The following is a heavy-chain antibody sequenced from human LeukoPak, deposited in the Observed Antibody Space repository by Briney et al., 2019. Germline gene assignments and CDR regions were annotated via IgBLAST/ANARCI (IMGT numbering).Heavy chain of an antibody. Sequence: GGSLRLSCAASGFTFSSYWMSWVRQAPGKGLEWVANIRQDGSEKYYVDSVKGRFTISRDNAKNTLYLQMNSLRAEDTAVYYCARASQGYYDSSGYFNWFDPWGQGTLVTVSS. D-gene: IGHD3-22*01. V-gene: IGHV3-7*01. CDR2: IRQDGSEK. CDR1: GFTFSSYW. J-gene: IGHJ5*02. CDR3: ARASQGYYDSSGYFNWFDP.